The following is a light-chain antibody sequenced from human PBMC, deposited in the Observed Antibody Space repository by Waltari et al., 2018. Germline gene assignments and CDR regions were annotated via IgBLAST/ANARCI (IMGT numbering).Light chain of an antibody. CDR1: SAHSSNI. V-gene: IGLV4-69*01. CDR3: ETGGHGTWV. Sequence: QLVLTQSPSASASLGASVKLTCTLSSAHSSNIIAWLQQRPERGPRYVMKVNSDGSHSKGDDIPDRFSGSSSGAERYLTISRLQSEDEADYYCETGGHGTWVFGGGTKLTVL. CDR2: VNSDGSH. J-gene: IGLJ3*02.